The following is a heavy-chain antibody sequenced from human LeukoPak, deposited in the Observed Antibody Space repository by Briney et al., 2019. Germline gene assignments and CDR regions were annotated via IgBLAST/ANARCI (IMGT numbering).Heavy chain of an antibody. CDR1: GFTFSTYW. V-gene: IGHV3-7*01. Sequence: GGSLRLSCAASGFTFSTYWMSWVRQAPGKGLEWVATIRQDGIETRYVDSVKGRFIISRDNSKNSLYLQRSSLRAEDTAVYYCARGCGRAHCPYFFDYWGQGTLVPVSS. CDR3: ARGCGRAHCPYFFDY. J-gene: IGHJ4*02. CDR2: IRQDGIET. D-gene: IGHD2-21*02.